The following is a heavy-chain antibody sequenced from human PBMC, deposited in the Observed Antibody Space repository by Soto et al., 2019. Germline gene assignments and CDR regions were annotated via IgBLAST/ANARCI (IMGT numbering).Heavy chain of an antibody. J-gene: IGHJ4*02. CDR3: EKETSAYEIDY. D-gene: IGHD5-12*01. CDR2: ISYDGNTK. CDR1: GFIFSGYA. Sequence: QVQLVESGGGVVQPGRSLRLSCAASGFIFSGYAMHWVRQAPGKGLELVAVISYDGNTKYYADSVKGRFTVSRDNSKNKLYVQMNNLSAADTAMYYCEKETSAYEIDYWGQGNLVNVSS. V-gene: IGHV3-30-3*01.